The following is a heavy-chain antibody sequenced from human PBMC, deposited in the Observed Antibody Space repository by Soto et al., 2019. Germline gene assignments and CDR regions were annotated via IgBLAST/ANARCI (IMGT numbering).Heavy chain of an antibody. J-gene: IGHJ6*02. CDR2: IYYSGST. D-gene: IGHD5-18*01. CDR1: GGSISSGDYY. CDR3: ARDSVDTAMVPDYGMDV. V-gene: IGHV4-30-4*01. Sequence: SETLSLTCTVSGGSISSGDYYWSWIRQPPGKGLEWIGYIYYSGSTYYNPSLKSRVTISVDTSKNQFSLRLSSVTAADTAVYYCARDSVDTAMVPDYGMDVWGQGTTVTVSS.